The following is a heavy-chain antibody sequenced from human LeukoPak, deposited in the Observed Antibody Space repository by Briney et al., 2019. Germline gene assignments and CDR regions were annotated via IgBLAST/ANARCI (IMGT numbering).Heavy chain of an antibody. Sequence: PSETLSLTCTVSGGSISTYYWSWIRQPPGKGLEWMGDIYNSGSTYYNPSLKSRVTISVDTSKNQFSLKLSSVTAADTAVYYCARFPYDFWTRSLDAFDIWGQGTMVTVSS. CDR3: ARFPYDFWTRSLDAFDI. CDR1: GGSISTYY. J-gene: IGHJ3*02. CDR2: IYNSGST. V-gene: IGHV4-59*08. D-gene: IGHD3-3*01.